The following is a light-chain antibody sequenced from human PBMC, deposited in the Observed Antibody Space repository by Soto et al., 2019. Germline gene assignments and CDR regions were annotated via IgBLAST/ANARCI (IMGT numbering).Light chain of an antibody. CDR2: LDSDGSH. V-gene: IGLV4-69*01. Sequence: QPVLTQSPSASASLGASVKLTCTLSSGHSTYAIAWHQQQPEKGPRYLMKLDSDGSHLKGDGIPDRFSGSSSGAERYLTISSLQSEDEADYYCQTWVTGIWVFGGGTKVTVL. CDR3: QTWVTGIWV. CDR1: SGHSTYA. J-gene: IGLJ3*02.